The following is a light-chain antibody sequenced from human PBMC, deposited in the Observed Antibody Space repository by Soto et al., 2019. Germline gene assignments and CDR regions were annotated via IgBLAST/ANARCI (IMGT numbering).Light chain of an antibody. CDR3: QQYYSTPQT. Sequence: DIVMTQSPDSLAVSLGERAPINCKSSQSVLSSSNNKNYLAWYQQKPGQPPKLLIYWASTRESGVPDRFSGSGSGTDFTLTISSLQAEDVAVYYCQQYYSTPQTFGQGTKVDIK. J-gene: IGKJ1*01. CDR2: WAS. V-gene: IGKV4-1*01. CDR1: QSVLSSSNNKNY.